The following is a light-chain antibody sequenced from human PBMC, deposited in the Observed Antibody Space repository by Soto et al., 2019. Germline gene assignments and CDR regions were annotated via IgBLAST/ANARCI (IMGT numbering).Light chain of an antibody. J-gene: IGKJ5*01. CDR3: QQCNNWPPIT. CDR2: DVS. CDR1: QSVGNC. V-gene: IGKV3-11*01. Sequence: IVLTQSPATLSLSPGERATLSCRASQSVGNCLAWYQQKPGQAPRLLIYDVSSRAPGIPERFSGSGSGTDSTLTISSLEPEDVAVYSCQQCNNWPPITFGQRTRLEI.